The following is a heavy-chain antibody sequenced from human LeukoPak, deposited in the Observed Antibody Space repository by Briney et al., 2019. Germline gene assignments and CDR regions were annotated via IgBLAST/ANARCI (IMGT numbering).Heavy chain of an antibody. V-gene: IGHV4-39*01. CDR2: IDYRGTT. Sequence: SETLSLTCTISGGSISSSTYYWGWIRQPPGKGLEWIGSIDYRGTTYYNPSLKSRATISVDTSKNHFSLRLSSVNVADTAVYYCARHTCSGGSCYSIDWFDPWGQGTLVTVSS. CDR3: ARHTCSGGSCYSIDWFDP. J-gene: IGHJ5*02. CDR1: GGSISSSTYY. D-gene: IGHD2-15*01.